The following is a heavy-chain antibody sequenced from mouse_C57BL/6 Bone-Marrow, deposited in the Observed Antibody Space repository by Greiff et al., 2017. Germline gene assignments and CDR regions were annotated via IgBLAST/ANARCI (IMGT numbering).Heavy chain of an antibody. Sequence: EVMLVESGPVLVKPGASVKMSCKASGYTFTDYYMNWVKQSHGKSLEWIGVINPYNGGTSYNQKFKGKATLTVDKSSSTAYMELNSLTSEDSAVYYCARRGYDYWGQGTTLTVSS. J-gene: IGHJ2*01. CDR2: INPYNGGT. V-gene: IGHV1-19*01. D-gene: IGHD3-1*01. CDR1: GYTFTDYY. CDR3: ARRGYDY.